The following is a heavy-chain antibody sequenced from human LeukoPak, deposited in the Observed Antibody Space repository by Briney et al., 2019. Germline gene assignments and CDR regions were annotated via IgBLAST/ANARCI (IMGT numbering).Heavy chain of an antibody. J-gene: IGHJ6*02. CDR3: AIMVRGVYYYHYGMDV. CDR1: GGTFSSYA. V-gene: IGHV1-69*04. Sequence: ASVKVSCKASGGTFSSYAISWVRQAPGQGLEWMGRIIPILGIANYAQKFQGRVTITADKSTSTAYMELSSLRSEDTAVYYCAIMVRGVYYYHYGMDVWGQGTTVTVSS. CDR2: IIPILGIA. D-gene: IGHD3-10*01.